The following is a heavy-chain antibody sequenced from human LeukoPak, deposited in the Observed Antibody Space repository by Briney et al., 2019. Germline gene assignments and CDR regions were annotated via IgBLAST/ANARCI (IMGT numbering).Heavy chain of an antibody. CDR1: GFTFSSYG. V-gene: IGHV3-33*01. J-gene: IGHJ4*02. CDR3: ARDRGSGSSYFDY. CDR2: IWFDGSNK. D-gene: IGHD1-26*01. Sequence: GGSLRLSCAASGFTFSSYGMHWVRQAPGKGLEWVAVIWFDGSNKYYADSVKGRFTISRDNSKNTLYLQMNSLRAEGTAVYYCARDRGSGSSYFDYWGQGTLVTVSS.